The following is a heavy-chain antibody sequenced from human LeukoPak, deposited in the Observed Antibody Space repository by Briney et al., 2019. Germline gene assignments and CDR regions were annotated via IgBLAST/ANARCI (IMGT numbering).Heavy chain of an antibody. CDR1: GFTFSDEY. J-gene: IGHJ4*02. V-gene: IGHV3-11*03. CDR3: ARSRGAGPGAYFDY. CDR2: ISNSGTYT. Sequence: PGGALGLSCAASGFTFSDEYMSWIRQAPGKGLEWVSYISNSGTYTNYADSVRGRFTISRDNAKHSLYLQMNSLRAGDTAVYYCARSRGAGPGAYFDYWGQGTLVTVSS. D-gene: IGHD6-19*01.